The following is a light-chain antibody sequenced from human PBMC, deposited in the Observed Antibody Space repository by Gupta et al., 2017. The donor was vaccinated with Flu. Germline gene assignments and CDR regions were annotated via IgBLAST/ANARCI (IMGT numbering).Light chain of an antibody. J-gene: IGKJ4*02. CDR2: KAS. CDR3: QRDNDYSRT. Sequence: DIQMTQSPSTLSASIGDRVTITCRASQSISSWLAWYQQKPGKAPKLLIYKASTLESGVPSRISGSASATEITLTISILHPDDFATYYSQRDNDYSRTFGEGTKVEIK. V-gene: IGKV1-5*03. CDR1: QSISSW.